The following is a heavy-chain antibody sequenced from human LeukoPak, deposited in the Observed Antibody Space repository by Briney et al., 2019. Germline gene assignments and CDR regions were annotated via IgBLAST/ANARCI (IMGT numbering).Heavy chain of an antibody. J-gene: IGHJ3*02. V-gene: IGHV7-4-1*02. CDR3: ARLGRPNFDWPYDAFDI. Sequence: GASVKVSCKASGYTFTSYAMNWVRQAPGQGLEWMGWINANTGNPTYAQGFTGRFVFSLDTSVSTAYLQISSLKAEDTAVYYCARLGRPNFDWPYDAFDIWGQGTMVTVSS. D-gene: IGHD3-9*01. CDR2: INANTGNP. CDR1: GYTFTSYA.